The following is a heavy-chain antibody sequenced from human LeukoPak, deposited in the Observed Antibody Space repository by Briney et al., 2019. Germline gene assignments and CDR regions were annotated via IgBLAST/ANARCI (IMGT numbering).Heavy chain of an antibody. Sequence: SETLSLTCTVSGGSISSSSYYWGWIRQPPGKGLEWIGSIYYSGSTYYNPSLKSRVTISIDTSKNEFSLKLTSVIAADTAVYFCAREANYYGSGSYFEGTFDYWGQGSLVTVSS. CDR1: GGSISSSSYY. J-gene: IGHJ4*02. CDR2: IYYSGST. CDR3: AREANYYGSGSYFEGTFDY. D-gene: IGHD3-10*01. V-gene: IGHV4-39*07.